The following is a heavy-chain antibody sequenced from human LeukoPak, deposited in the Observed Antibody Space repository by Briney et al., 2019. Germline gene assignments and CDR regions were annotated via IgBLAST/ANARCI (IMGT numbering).Heavy chain of an antibody. V-gene: IGHV3-23*01. D-gene: IGHD3-3*01. CDR2: ISGSGGST. CDR3: AKDGTYYDFWSGYYTYYYYYYYMDV. J-gene: IGHJ6*03. Sequence: GGSLRLSCAAPGFTFSSYAMSWVRQAPGKGLEWVSAISGSGGSTYYADSVKGRFTISRDNSKNTLYLQMNSLRAEDTAVNYCAKDGTYYDFWSGYYTYYYYYYYMDVWGKGTTVTVSS. CDR1: GFTFSSYA.